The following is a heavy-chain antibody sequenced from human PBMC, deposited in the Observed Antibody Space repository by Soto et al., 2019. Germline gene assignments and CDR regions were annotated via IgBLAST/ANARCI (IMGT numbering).Heavy chain of an antibody. Sequence: SRSDNGSGGYVSRGYRWAWLRQPPGKGLEWLGSVHYSGNTYYNPSLKSRLTISVDKSKNQFSLNLSSVTAADTAVYYCARQDRVVAEGRWFDPWGQGTLVTVSS. CDR3: ARQDRVVAEGRWFDP. CDR2: VHYSGNT. V-gene: IGHV4-38-2*02. CDR1: GGYVSRGYR. D-gene: IGHD2-15*01. J-gene: IGHJ5*02.